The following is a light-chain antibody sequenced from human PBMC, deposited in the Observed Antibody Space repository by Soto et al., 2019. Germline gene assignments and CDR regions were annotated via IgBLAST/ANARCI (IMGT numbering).Light chain of an antibody. CDR2: EVS. V-gene: IGLV2-8*01. CDR3: SSYAVNNPLGV. Sequence: QSALTQPPSASGSPGQSVTISCTGTSSDVGGYNYVSWYQQYPGKAPKLMIYEVSKRPSGVTDRFSGSKSGNTASLTVSGLQAEDEADYYCSSYAVNNPLGVFGGGTQLTVL. J-gene: IGLJ2*01. CDR1: SSDVGGYNY.